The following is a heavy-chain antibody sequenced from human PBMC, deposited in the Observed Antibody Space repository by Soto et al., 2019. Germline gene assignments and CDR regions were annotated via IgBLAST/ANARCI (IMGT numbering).Heavy chain of an antibody. J-gene: IGHJ4*02. CDR3: ARDPGSWYFDS. D-gene: IGHD3-10*01. CDR1: GGSFNSYS. CDR2: VYYSGST. Sequence: SATLSLTCAVYGGSFNSYSWTWIRQPPGKGLELIGYVYYSGSTNYNPSLRSRVNISVDTSKNQLSLKMSSVTAADTAVYYCARDPGSWYFDSWGQGILVTVSS. V-gene: IGHV4-59*01.